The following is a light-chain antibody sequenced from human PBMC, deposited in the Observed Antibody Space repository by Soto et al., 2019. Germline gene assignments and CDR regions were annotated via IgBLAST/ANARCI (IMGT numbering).Light chain of an antibody. CDR3: QQYDNWPWT. CDR2: GAS. V-gene: IGKV3-15*01. Sequence: EIVLTQSPGTLSLSPGARATLSCRASQSVTGSSLGWYQPKPCPGPRLLLYGASLRVTGFPARFSGSGSGTDFTLTISSLQSDDFAVYYCQQYDNWPWTFGQGTKVDIK. CDR1: QSVTGSS. J-gene: IGKJ1*01.